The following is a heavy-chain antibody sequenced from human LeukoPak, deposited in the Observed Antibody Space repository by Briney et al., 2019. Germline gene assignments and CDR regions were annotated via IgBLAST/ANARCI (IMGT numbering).Heavy chain of an antibody. CDR2: IRSKANSYAT. V-gene: IGHV3-73*01. CDR3: TMGDLYDILTGPDY. J-gene: IGHJ4*02. D-gene: IGHD3-9*01. CDR1: GFTFSGSA. Sequence: PGGSLRLSCAASGFTFSGSAMHWVRQASGKGLEWVGRIRSKANSYATAYAASVKGRFTISRDDSKNTAYLQMNSLKTEDTAVYYCTMGDLYDILTGPDYWGQGTLVTVSS.